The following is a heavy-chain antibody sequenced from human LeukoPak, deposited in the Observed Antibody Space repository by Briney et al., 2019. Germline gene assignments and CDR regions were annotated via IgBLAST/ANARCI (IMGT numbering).Heavy chain of an antibody. CDR2: IYTSGGT. D-gene: IGHD2-2*01. V-gene: IGHV4-4*07. Sequence: SETLSLTCTVSGGSISSYYWSWIRQPAGKGLEWIGRIYTSGGTNYNPSLKSRVTMSVDTSKNQFSLKLSSVTAADTAVYYCARIRYCSSTSCYAGVHWFDPWDQGTLVTVSS. CDR3: ARIRYCSSTSCYAGVHWFDP. CDR1: GGSISSYY. J-gene: IGHJ5*02.